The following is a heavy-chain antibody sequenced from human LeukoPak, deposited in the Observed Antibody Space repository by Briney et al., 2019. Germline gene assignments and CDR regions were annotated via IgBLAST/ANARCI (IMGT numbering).Heavy chain of an antibody. CDR1: GFTFSSYG. V-gene: IGHV3-30*18. CDR2: ISYDGSNK. D-gene: IGHD6-13*01. Sequence: GGSLRLSCAASGFTFSSYGMHWVRQAPGKGLEWVAVISYDGSNKYYADSVKGRFTISRDNSKNTLYLQMNSLRAEDTAVYYCAKPGIAAAGFDYWGQGTLVTLSS. J-gene: IGHJ4*02. CDR3: AKPGIAAAGFDY.